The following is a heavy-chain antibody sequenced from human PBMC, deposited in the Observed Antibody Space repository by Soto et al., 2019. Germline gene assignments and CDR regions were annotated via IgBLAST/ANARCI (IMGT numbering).Heavy chain of an antibody. CDR2: ISAYNGNT. J-gene: IGHJ4*02. CDR1: GFTFTSSA. CDR3: ARQHSGSYYFDY. V-gene: IGHV1-18*01. Sequence: GAPVKVSCKASGFTFTSSAVEWVRQAPGQGLEWMGWISAYNGNTNYAQKLQGRVTMTTDTSTSTAYMELRSLRSDDTAVYYCARQHSGSYYFDYWGQGTPVTVSS. D-gene: IGHD1-26*01.